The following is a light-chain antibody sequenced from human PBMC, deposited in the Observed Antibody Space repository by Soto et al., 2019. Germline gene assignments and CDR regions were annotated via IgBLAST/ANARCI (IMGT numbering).Light chain of an antibody. V-gene: IGLV1-47*01. Sequence: QSVLTQPPSASGTPGQRVTISCSGSTSNIGSNYVNWYQQLPGTAPKLLIYRSNQRPSGVPDRFSAAKSGTSASLAISGLRYEDEADYYCAAWDDSQIVVFGGGTKLTVL. J-gene: IGLJ2*01. CDR3: AAWDDSQIVV. CDR1: TSNIGSNY. CDR2: RSN.